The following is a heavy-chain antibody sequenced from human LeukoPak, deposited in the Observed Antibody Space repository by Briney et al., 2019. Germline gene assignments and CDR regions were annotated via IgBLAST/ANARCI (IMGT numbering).Heavy chain of an antibody. Sequence: TLXXTXTVSGGSISSGSYXWSWIRQPAGXGLXWIGRIYTSGSTNYNPSLKSRVTISVDTSKNQFSLKLSSVTAADTAVYYCARDLGDGYNLSFDYWGQGTLVTVSS. J-gene: IGHJ4*02. CDR3: ARDLGDGYNLSFDY. D-gene: IGHD5-24*01. CDR1: GGSISSGSYX. V-gene: IGHV4-61*02. CDR2: IYTSGST.